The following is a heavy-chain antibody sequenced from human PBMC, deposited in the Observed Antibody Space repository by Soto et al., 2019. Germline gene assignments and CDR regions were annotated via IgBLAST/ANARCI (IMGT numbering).Heavy chain of an antibody. CDR1: GASFSGYY. Sequence: QVQLQQWGAGLLKPSETLSLSCAVYGASFSGYYWNWIRQPPGKGLEWIGEINQSGSTNYSPSLKTRVTISVDTSKKQFSLRVSSVTAADTAVYYCARRFSGTGRYSDYWGQGALVTVSS. V-gene: IGHV4-34*02. D-gene: IGHD1-1*01. CDR3: ARRFSGTGRYSDY. CDR2: INQSGST. J-gene: IGHJ4*02.